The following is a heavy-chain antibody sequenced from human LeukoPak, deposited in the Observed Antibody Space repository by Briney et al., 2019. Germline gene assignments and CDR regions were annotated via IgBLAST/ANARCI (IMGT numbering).Heavy chain of an antibody. V-gene: IGHV3-23*01. J-gene: IGHJ4*02. CDR3: AKDFKPDGVWDVDS. Sequence: GGSLRLSCAASGFTFGSYSMSWVRQAPGKGLVWVSGIHANGGRTFYADSVKGRFTISRDNSKSTLFPHMDSLRAEDTALYYCAKDFKPDGVWDVDSWGQGTLVTVSS. D-gene: IGHD1-14*01. CDR2: IHANGGRT. CDR1: GFTFGSYS.